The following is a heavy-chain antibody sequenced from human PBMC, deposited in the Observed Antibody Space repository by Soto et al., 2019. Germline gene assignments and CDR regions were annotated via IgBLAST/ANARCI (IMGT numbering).Heavy chain of an antibody. CDR1: GYTFTSYA. J-gene: IGHJ4*02. V-gene: IGHV1-3*01. CDR3: ARELFVGSVFSSGHHLGTSGPGY. Sequence: ASVKVSFKASGYTFTSYAMHWVRQAPGQRLEWMGWINAGNGNTKYSQKFQGRVTITRDTSASTAYMELSSLRSEDTAVYYCARELFVGSVFSSGHHLGTSGPGYWGQGTLVTVSS. D-gene: IGHD3-10*01. CDR2: INAGNGNT.